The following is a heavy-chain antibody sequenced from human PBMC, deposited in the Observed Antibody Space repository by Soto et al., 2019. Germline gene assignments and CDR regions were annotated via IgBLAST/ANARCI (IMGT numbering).Heavy chain of an antibody. CDR1: GFTFDDYA. CDR2: ISWNSGSI. J-gene: IGHJ4*02. Sequence: GGSLRLSCAASGFTFDDYAMHWVRQAPGKGLEWVSGISWNSGSIGYADSVKGRFTISRDNAKNSLYLQMNSLRAEDTALYYCAKAAVKGEYFDYWGQGTLVTVSS. V-gene: IGHV3-9*01. CDR3: AKAAVKGEYFDY. D-gene: IGHD3-16*01.